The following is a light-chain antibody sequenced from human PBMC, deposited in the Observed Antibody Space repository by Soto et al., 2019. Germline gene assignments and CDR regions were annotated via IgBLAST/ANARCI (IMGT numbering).Light chain of an antibody. CDR1: NSDLGNYKY. Sequence: QSALTQPASVSGSPGQSVTIPCTGTNSDLGNYKYVSWYQLYPGKPPQLLIYEVTNRPLGVSNRFSGSKSGNTASLTISGLQAEDEADYYCSSYTTTITVFGGGTKVTVL. V-gene: IGLV2-14*01. CDR2: EVT. J-gene: IGLJ3*02. CDR3: SSYTTTITV.